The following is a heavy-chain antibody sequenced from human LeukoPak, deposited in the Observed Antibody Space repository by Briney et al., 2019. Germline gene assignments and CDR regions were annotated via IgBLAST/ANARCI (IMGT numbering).Heavy chain of an antibody. CDR2: ISSSGSTI. Sequence: HPGGSLRLSCAASGFTFSSYEMNWVRQAPGKGLEWVSYISSSGSTIYYADSVKGRFTISRDNAKNSLYLQMNSLRAEDTAVYYCASGAFDVHDYWGQGTLVTVSS. CDR1: GFTFSSYE. J-gene: IGHJ4*02. CDR3: ASGAFDVHDY. V-gene: IGHV3-48*03. D-gene: IGHD2/OR15-2a*01.